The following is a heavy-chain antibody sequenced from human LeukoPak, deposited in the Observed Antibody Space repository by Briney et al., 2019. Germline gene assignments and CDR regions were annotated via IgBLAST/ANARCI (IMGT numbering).Heavy chain of an antibody. CDR2: IYYSGST. CDR3: ARPQTLTTHFDY. Sequence: SETLSLTCTVSGGSISSSSYYWGWIRQPPGKGLEWIGSIYYSGSTYYNPSLKSRVTISVDTSKNQFSLKLSSVTAADTAVYYCARPQTLTTHFDYWGQGTLVTVSS. J-gene: IGHJ4*02. V-gene: IGHV4-39*01. D-gene: IGHD4/OR15-4a*01. CDR1: GGSISSSSYY.